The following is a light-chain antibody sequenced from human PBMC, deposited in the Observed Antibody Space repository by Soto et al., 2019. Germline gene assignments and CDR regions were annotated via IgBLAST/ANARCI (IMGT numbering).Light chain of an antibody. V-gene: IGLV1-44*01. J-gene: IGLJ2*01. CDR2: SNN. CDR1: SSNIGSNT. CDR3: AAWDDSLNGVV. Sequence: QSVLTQPPSASGTPGQRVTTSCSGSSSNIGSNTVNWYQQLPGTAPKLLIYSNNQRPSGVPDRFSGSKSGTSASLAISGLQSEDEADYHCAAWDDSLNGVVFGGGT.